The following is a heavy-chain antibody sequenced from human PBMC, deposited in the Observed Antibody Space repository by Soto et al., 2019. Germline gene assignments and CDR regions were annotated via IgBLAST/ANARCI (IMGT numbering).Heavy chain of an antibody. CDR2: ISGTGTTT. D-gene: IGHD2-8*01. CDR1: GFTFSSYA. V-gene: IGHV3-23*01. J-gene: IGHJ4*02. Sequence: PGGSLRLSCAAPGFTFSSYAMTWVRQAPGKGLEWVSTISGTGTTTYYADSVKGRFTISRDNSKNTLYLQMNSLRTEDTAVYYCMKAVYLLDFDYWGQGTLVTVSS. CDR3: MKAVYLLDFDY.